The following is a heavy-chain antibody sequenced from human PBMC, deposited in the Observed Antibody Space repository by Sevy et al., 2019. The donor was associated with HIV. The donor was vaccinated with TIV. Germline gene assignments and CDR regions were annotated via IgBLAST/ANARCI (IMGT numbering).Heavy chain of an antibody. CDR2: IVVGYGST. V-gene: IGHV1-58*02. CDR1: GFTFTSSA. Sequence: ASVKVSCKASGFTFTSSAMQWVRQARGQRLEWIGWIVVGYGSTNYAQKFRERVTITRDMSTSTAYMELSSLRSEDTAVYYCVAADSYSSGWYPNYAMDVWGQGTTVTVSS. D-gene: IGHD6-19*01. J-gene: IGHJ6*02. CDR3: VAADSYSSGWYPNYAMDV.